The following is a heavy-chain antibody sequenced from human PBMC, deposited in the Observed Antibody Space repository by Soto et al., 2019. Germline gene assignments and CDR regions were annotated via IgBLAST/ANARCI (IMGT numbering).Heavy chain of an antibody. CDR1: GFTFTNYW. Sequence: GGSLRLSCAASGFTFTNYWMSWVRQAPGKGLEWVANIKQDVTEKYYVDSVKGRFTISRDNAKNSLYLQMNSLRAEDTGVYYCARDTPARRITVAGTRYYFHSWGQGTLVTVSS. CDR2: IKQDVTEK. J-gene: IGHJ4*02. V-gene: IGHV3-7*01. D-gene: IGHD6-19*01. CDR3: ARDTPARRITVAGTRYYFHS.